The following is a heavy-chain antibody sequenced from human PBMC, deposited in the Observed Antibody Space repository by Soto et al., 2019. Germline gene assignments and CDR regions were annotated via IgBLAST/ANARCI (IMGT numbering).Heavy chain of an antibody. D-gene: IGHD6-13*01. Sequence: EVQLVESGVGLVQPGGSLRLSCAASGFTFSSYWMSWVRQAPVKGLEWVGNIKQDGSEKNYVDFVEGRFTISRDNAENSLYLQMNSLRAEDTAVYYCARIASAGRGWDVWGQGTTVVVSS. J-gene: IGHJ6*02. V-gene: IGHV3-7*01. CDR1: GFTFSSYW. CDR2: IKQDGSEK. CDR3: ARIASAGRGWDV.